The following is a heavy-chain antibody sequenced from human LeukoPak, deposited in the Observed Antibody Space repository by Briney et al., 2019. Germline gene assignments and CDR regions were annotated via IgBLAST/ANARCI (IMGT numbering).Heavy chain of an antibody. CDR2: IIPIFGTA. CDR1: GGTFSSYA. D-gene: IGHD3-10*01. CDR3: ARGTYYYGSGSWDYYYYMDV. J-gene: IGHJ6*03. Sequence: ASVKVSCKASGGTFSSYAISWVRQAPGQGLEWMGGIIPIFGTANYAQKFQGRVTITADESTSTAYMELSSLRSEDTAVYYCARGTYYYGSGSWDYYYYMDVWGKGTTVTISS. V-gene: IGHV1-69*13.